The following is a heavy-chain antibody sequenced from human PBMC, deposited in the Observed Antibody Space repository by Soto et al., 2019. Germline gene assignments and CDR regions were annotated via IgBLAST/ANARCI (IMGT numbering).Heavy chain of an antibody. J-gene: IGHJ4*02. D-gene: IGHD2-8*01. Sequence: SETLSLTCTVPGASIRGSYYFWSWIRQPPGEGLEWLGNVYSTGSTSYRPSLKSRMSMSVDTSKTQFSRILSSVPAADPSVYYCAIDAIRWSAARKTDWGLGTLVTVSS. CDR1: GASIRGSYYF. CDR3: AIDAIRWSAARKTD. V-gene: IGHV4-30-4*08. CDR2: VYSTGST.